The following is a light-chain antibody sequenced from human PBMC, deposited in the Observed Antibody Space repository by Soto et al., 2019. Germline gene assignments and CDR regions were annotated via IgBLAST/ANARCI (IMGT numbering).Light chain of an antibody. V-gene: IGKV1-5*01. Sequence: DIQMTQSPSTLSASIGDRVTITCRASQNINSWLAWYQQKPGKAPNLLIYHASSLESGVPSRFSGSGSGTEFTLTISSLQPDDFATYNCQQYDTYSTFGQGTKLEIK. CDR2: HAS. J-gene: IGKJ2*01. CDR1: QNINSW. CDR3: QQYDTYST.